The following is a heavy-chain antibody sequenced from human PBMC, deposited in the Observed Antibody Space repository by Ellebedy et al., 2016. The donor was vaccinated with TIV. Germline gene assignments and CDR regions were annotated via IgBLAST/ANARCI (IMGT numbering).Heavy chain of an antibody. J-gene: IGHJ3*02. V-gene: IGHV3-23*01. CDR3: AKDQVAGDGRWVFDM. CDR1: GFTFTSFA. D-gene: IGHD5-24*01. Sequence: GESLKISCAASGFTFTSFAMSWVRQAPGKGLEWVSTISNTGSRTYYADSVEGRFIISRDNSKKTLYLQMNSLRAEDTAVYYCAKDQVAGDGRWVFDMWGQGTKVTVSS. CDR2: ISNTGSRT.